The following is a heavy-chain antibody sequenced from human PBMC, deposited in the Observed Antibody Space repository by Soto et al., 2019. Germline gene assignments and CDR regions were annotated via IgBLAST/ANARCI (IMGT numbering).Heavy chain of an antibody. Sequence: EEQLVESGGGLVQPGGSLRLSCAASGFIFSSYWMHWVRQVPGKGLVWVSRLTNGGSSSSYADSVNGRFTVSRDNAKNTLSLQMNSLRAEDTAVYYCARGLQGSRYFDLWGRGTLVTVSS. CDR2: LTNGGSSS. V-gene: IGHV3-74*01. J-gene: IGHJ2*01. CDR3: ARGLQGSRYFDL. CDR1: GFIFSSYW.